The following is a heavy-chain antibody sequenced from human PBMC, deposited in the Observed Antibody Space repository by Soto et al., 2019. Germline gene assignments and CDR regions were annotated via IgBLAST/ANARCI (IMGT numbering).Heavy chain of an antibody. V-gene: IGHV3-23*01. CDR2: ISGSGGST. CDR1: GFTFSSYA. CDR3: AKVDPDWYSSVPLDAFDI. J-gene: IGHJ3*02. D-gene: IGHD6-19*01. Sequence: GGSLRLSCAASGFTFSSYAMSWVRQAPGKGLEWVSAISGSGGSTYYADSVKGRFTISRDNSKNTLYLQMNSLRAEDTAVYYCAKVDPDWYSSVPLDAFDIWGQGTMVTVSS.